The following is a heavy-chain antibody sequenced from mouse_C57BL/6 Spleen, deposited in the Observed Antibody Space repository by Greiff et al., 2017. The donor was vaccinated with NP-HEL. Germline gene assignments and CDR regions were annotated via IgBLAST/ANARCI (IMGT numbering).Heavy chain of an antibody. Sequence: VQLQQSGAELVMPGASVKLSCKASGYTFTSYWMHWVKQRPGQGLEWIGEIDPSDSYTNYNQKFKGKSTLTVDKSSSTAYMQLSSLTSEDSAVYYCALRSYAMDYWGQGTSVTVSS. V-gene: IGHV1-69*01. J-gene: IGHJ4*01. CDR3: ALRSYAMDY. CDR2: IDPSDSYT. CDR1: GYTFTSYW. D-gene: IGHD1-1*01.